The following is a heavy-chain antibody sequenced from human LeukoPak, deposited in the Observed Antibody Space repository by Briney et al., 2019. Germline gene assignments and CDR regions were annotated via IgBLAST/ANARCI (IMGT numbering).Heavy chain of an antibody. V-gene: IGHV7-4-1*02. J-gene: IGHJ6*03. CDR3: ARSAEHCNNGVCFTDYYMDV. CDR1: GYTFTSYA. Sequence: ASVKVSCKASGYTFTSYAMNWVRQASGQGLEWMGWINTNTGNPTYAQGFTGRFVFSLDTSVSTAYLQISSLKAEDTAVYYCARSAEHCNNGVCFTDYYMDVWGKGTTVTVSS. D-gene: IGHD2-8*01. CDR2: INTNTGNP.